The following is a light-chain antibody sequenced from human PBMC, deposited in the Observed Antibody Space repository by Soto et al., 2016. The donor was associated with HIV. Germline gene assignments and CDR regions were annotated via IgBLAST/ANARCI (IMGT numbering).Light chain of an antibody. Sequence: SSELTQDPAVSVALGQIVGITCQGDSLRSYYASWYQQKPGQAPVLVIYGKNNRPSGIPDRFSGSISGNTASLTITGAQAEDEADYYCNSRDSSGNLVVFGGGTKLTVL. CDR3: NSRDSSGNLVV. V-gene: IGLV3-19*01. J-gene: IGLJ2*01. CDR1: SLRSYY. CDR2: GKN.